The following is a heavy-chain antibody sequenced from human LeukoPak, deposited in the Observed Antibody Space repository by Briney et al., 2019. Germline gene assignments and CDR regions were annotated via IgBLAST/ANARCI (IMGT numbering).Heavy chain of an antibody. V-gene: IGHV4-39*01. CDR2: IYYSGST. J-gene: IGHJ6*02. CDR3: ARLDAYYYYGMDV. CDR1: GGSISSSSYY. Sequence: VQPSETLSLTCTVSGGSISSSSYYWGWIRQPPGKGLEWIGSIYYSGSTYYNPSLKSRVTISVDTSKNQFSLKLSSVTAADTAVYYCARLDAYYYYGMDVWGQGTTVTVSS.